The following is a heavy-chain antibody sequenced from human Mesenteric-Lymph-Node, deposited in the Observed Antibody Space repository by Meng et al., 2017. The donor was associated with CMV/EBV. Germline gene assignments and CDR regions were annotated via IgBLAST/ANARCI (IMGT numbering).Heavy chain of an antibody. J-gene: IGHJ4*02. CDR1: CGSFSGYY. D-gene: IGHD4-23*01. CDR2: INHSGST. V-gene: IGHV4-34*01. Sequence: QRQLWGEGLFKPSETLSRTVAVYCGSFSGYYWSWIRQPPGKGLEWIGEINHSGSTNYNPSLKSRVTISVDTSKNQFSLKLSSVTAADTAVYYCARHQRWLKSEGGFNYWGQGTLVTVSS. CDR3: ARHQRWLKSEGGFNY.